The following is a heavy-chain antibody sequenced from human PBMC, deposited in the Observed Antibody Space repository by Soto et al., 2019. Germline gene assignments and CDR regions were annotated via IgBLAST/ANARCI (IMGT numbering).Heavy chain of an antibody. Sequence: SVKVSCKASGYTFTSSGISLVRQAHGQGLEWMGWISAYNGNRNYAQTLQRRVTMTTDTSTSTAYMELRSLRSDDTAVYYCARGDLWFDPWGQGTLVTVSS. V-gene: IGHV1-18*01. CDR2: ISAYNGNR. CDR1: GYTFTSSG. CDR3: ARGDLWFDP. J-gene: IGHJ5*02.